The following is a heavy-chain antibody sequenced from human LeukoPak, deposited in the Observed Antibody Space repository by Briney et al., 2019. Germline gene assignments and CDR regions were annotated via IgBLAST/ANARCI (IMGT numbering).Heavy chain of an antibody. V-gene: IGHV4-34*01. CDR3: AKSRRSTSCQRGACFYYYYYMDV. D-gene: IGHD2-2*01. Sequence: SETLSLTCAVYGGSFSGYYWSWIRQPPGKGLEWIGEINHSGSTNYNPSLKSRVTISVDTSKNQFSLKLSSVTAADTAVYYCAKSRRSTSCQRGACFYYYYYMDVWGKGTTVTVSS. CDR1: GGSFSGYY. J-gene: IGHJ6*03. CDR2: INHSGST.